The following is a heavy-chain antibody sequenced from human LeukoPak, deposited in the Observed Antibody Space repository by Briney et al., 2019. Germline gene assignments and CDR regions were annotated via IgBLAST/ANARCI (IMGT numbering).Heavy chain of an antibody. Sequence: GGSLRLSCAASGFTFSSYEMNWVRQAPGKGLEWVSYISSSGSTIYYADSVKGRFTISRDNAKNSLYLQMNSLRAEDTAVYYCARDGSSSWRPFDYWGQGTLVTVSS. J-gene: IGHJ4*02. CDR1: GFTFSSYE. CDR2: ISSSGSTI. CDR3: ARDGSSSWRPFDY. D-gene: IGHD6-13*01. V-gene: IGHV3-48*03.